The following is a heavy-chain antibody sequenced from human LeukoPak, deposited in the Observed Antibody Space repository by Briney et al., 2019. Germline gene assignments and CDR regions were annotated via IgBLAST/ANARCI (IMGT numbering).Heavy chain of an antibody. CDR3: ASAFSSGYYYYYYYMDV. Sequence: ASVKVSCKASGGTFSSYAISWVRQAPGQGLEWMEGIIPIFGTANYAQKFQGRVTITTDESTSTAYMELSSLRSEDTAVYYCASAFSSGYYYYYYYMDVWGKGTTVTVSS. CDR2: IIPIFGTA. CDR1: GGTFSSYA. D-gene: IGHD3-22*01. J-gene: IGHJ6*03. V-gene: IGHV1-69*05.